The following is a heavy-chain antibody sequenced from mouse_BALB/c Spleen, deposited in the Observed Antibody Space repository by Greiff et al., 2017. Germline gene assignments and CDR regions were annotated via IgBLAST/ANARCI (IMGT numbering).Heavy chain of an antibody. Sequence: QVQLQQSGAELMKPGASVKISCKATGYTFSSYWIEWVKQRPGHGLEWIGEILPGSGSTNYNEKFKGKATFTADTSSNTAYMQLSILTSEDSADYYGAKKSDTDYDNYPDYWGQGTTLTVSS. CDR1: GYTFSSYW. CDR3: AKKSDTDYDNYPDY. D-gene: IGHD2-1*01. CDR2: ILPGSGST. V-gene: IGHV1-9*01. J-gene: IGHJ2*01.